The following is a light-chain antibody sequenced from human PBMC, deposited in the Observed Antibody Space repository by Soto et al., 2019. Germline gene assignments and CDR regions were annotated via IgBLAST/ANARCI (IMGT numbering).Light chain of an antibody. CDR2: GAS. J-gene: IGKJ2*01. V-gene: IGKV3-15*01. CDR1: QSVSNR. Sequence: EILMTQSPATLSVSPGERATLSCRASQSVSNRLAWYQQKLGQAPRLLIYGASTRATGIPARFSGSGSGTEFTLTIRSLQSEDSAIYYCQHYKNWPYTFGQGTKLEMK. CDR3: QHYKNWPYT.